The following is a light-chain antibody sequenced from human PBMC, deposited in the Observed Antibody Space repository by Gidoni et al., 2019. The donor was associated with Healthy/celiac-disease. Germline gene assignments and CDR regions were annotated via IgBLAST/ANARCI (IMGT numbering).Light chain of an antibody. V-gene: IGLV2-14*01. J-gene: IGLJ2*01. CDR2: EVS. Sequence: QSALTQPASVSGSHGQSITISCTGTSSDVGGYNYVSWYQQHPGKAPKLMIYEVSNRPSGVSNRFSGSKSGNTASLTISGLQAEDEADYYCSSYTSSSTLGVFGGGTKLTVL. CDR1: SSDVGGYNY. CDR3: SSYTSSSTLGV.